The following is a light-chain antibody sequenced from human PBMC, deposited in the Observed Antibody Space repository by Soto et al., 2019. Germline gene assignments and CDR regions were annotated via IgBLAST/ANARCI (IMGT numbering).Light chain of an antibody. Sequence: EIVMTQSPGTRSLSPGETATLSCRAIQSVSSNYVAWFHQKPGQAPRLLIYGASSRATGVPDRFSASGSGTDFTLTISRMEPEDFAVYYCQQYGRSPFIFGPGTKVDIK. CDR2: GAS. CDR3: QQYGRSPFI. J-gene: IGKJ3*01. V-gene: IGKV3-20*01. CDR1: QSVSSNY.